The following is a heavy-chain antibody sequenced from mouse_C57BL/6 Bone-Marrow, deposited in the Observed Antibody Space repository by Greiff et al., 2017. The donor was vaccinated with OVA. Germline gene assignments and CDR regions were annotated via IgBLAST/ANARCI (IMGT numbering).Heavy chain of an antibody. CDR3: ARERTTVVVAYYFDY. D-gene: IGHD1-1*01. V-gene: IGHV1-76*01. CDR1: GYTFTDYY. CDR2: IYPGSGNT. J-gene: IGHJ2*01. Sequence: VKLQESGAELVRPGASVKLSCKASGYTFTDYYINWVKQRPGQGLEWIARIYPGSGNTYYNEKFKGKATLTAENSSSTAYMQLSSLTSEDSAVYFCARERTTVVVAYYFDYWGQGTTLTVSS.